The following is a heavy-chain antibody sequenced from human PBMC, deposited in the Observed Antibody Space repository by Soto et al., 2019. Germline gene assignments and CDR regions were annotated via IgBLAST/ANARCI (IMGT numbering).Heavy chain of an antibody. Sequence: EVQLMESGGDLVKPGGSLRLSCVASGFSFSSGWMNWVRQAPGKGLEWVGRIKSEADGATTDYSPPVKGRFSISRDDSKNTLYLSMNSLKSEDTAVYYCATEPYHCSSSGVDVWGQGATVIVSS. V-gene: IGHV3-15*07. J-gene: IGHJ6*02. CDR3: ATEPYHCSSSGVDV. CDR2: IKSEADGATT. D-gene: IGHD2-15*01. CDR1: GFSFSSGW.